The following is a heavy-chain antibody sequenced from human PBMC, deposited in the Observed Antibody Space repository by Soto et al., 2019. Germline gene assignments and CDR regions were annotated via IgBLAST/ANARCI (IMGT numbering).Heavy chain of an antibody. D-gene: IGHD2-15*01. CDR3: AVYCSGGSCLDY. CDR1: GFTFSSYS. CDR2: ISSCSSYI. V-gene: IGHV3-21*01. Sequence: GGSLRLSCAASGFTFSSYSMNWVRQAPGKGLEWVSSISSCSSYIYYADSVKGRFTISRDNAKNSLYLQMNSLRAEDTAVYYCAVYCSGGSCLDYWGQGTLVTVSS. J-gene: IGHJ4*02.